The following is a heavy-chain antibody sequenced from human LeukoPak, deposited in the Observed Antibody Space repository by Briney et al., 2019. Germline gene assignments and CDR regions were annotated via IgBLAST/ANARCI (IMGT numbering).Heavy chain of an antibody. V-gene: IGHV1-18*01. Sequence: GASVKVSCKASGYTFTSYGISWVRQAPEQGLEWMGWISAYNGNTNYAQKLQGRVTMTTDTSTSTAYMELRSLRSDDTAVYYCARLFGPVYYCGMDVWGQGTTVTVSS. CDR1: GYTFTSYG. J-gene: IGHJ6*02. CDR3: ARLFGPVYYCGMDV. D-gene: IGHD3-10*02. CDR2: ISAYNGNT.